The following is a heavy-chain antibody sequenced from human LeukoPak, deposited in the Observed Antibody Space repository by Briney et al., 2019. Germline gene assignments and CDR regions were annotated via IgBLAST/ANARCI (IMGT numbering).Heavy chain of an antibody. J-gene: IGHJ6*03. CDR3: ARITMVRGVITHYYYYYMDV. CDR1: GGSISSSSYY. CDR2: IYYSGST. V-gene: IGHV4-39*07. D-gene: IGHD3-10*01. Sequence: SETLSLTCTVSGGSISSSSYYWGWIRQPPGKGLEWIGSIYYSGSTYYNPSLKSRVTISVDTSKNQFSLKLSSVTAADTAVYYCARITMVRGVITHYYYYYMDVWGKGTTVTISS.